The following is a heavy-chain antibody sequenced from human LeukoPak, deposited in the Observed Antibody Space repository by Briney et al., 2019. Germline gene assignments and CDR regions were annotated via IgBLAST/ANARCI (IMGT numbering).Heavy chain of an antibody. V-gene: IGHV3-11*01. Sequence: KPGGSLRLSCAASGFTFSDYYMSWIRQAPGKGLEWVSYISSSGSTIYYADSVKGRFTISRDNAKNPLYLQMNSLRAEDTAVYYCAREWGAYCSGGSCYSGGSDYWGQGTLVTVSS. CDR2: ISSSGSTI. J-gene: IGHJ4*02. CDR3: AREWGAYCSGGSCYSGGSDY. CDR1: GFTFSDYY. D-gene: IGHD2-15*01.